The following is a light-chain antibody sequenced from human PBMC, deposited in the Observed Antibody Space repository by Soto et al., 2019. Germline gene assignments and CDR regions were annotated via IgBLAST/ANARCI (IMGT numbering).Light chain of an antibody. CDR3: LQSYSYPYT. CDR1: QNINTF. CDR2: AAT. Sequence: DIQMTQSPSSMSASVVDRVTITCRASQNINTFLNWYQQKPGKAPKHLIYAATALQSGVPSRFSGSGSGTDFTLTISSLHPEDFATYYCLQSYSYPYTFGHGTHREIK. V-gene: IGKV1-39*01. J-gene: IGKJ2*01.